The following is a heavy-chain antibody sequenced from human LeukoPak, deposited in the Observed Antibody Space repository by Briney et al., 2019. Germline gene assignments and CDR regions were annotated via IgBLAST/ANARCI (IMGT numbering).Heavy chain of an antibody. Sequence: GGSRRLSCAASGFTFSDYPMYWARQAPGEGLEWVAVISYDASNDFYRDSVRGRFTISRDNAKNTVYLQMHSLKTEDTAVYYCARSPGFPFGQMDVWGKGTMVIVSS. CDR1: GFTFSDYP. D-gene: IGHD1-14*01. J-gene: IGHJ6*04. CDR2: ISYDASND. CDR3: ARSPGFPFGQMDV. V-gene: IGHV3-30*04.